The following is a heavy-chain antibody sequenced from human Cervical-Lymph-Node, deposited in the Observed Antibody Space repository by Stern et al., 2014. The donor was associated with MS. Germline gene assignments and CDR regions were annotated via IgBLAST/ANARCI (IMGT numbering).Heavy chain of an antibody. Sequence: QVKLVQSGAEVKKPGASVKVSCKASGYIFTDYYIHWVRQAPGQGLEWMGRINPNSGGTNYAQKFQGMVIMTRDTSITTAYMELSRLRADDTAVYYCATTRDAFDIWGQGTMVTVSS. D-gene: IGHD1-1*01. V-gene: IGHV1-2*06. CDR1: GYIFTDYY. J-gene: IGHJ3*02. CDR2: INPNSGGT. CDR3: ATTRDAFDI.